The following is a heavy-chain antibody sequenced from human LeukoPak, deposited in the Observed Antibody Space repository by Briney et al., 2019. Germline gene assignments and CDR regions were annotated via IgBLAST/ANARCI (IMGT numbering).Heavy chain of an antibody. CDR3: ARAMSTFGGVRNYFDS. Sequence: GGSLRLSFAASGFTFSGHNMNWVRQAPGKGLEWISFVSISSGTIYYADSVNGRFRISRDNAKSSLDLEMNSLRAEDTAVYYCARAMSTFGGVRNYFDSWGQGTLVTVSS. V-gene: IGHV3-48*04. CDR1: GFTFSGHN. J-gene: IGHJ4*02. D-gene: IGHD3-16*01. CDR2: VSISSGTI.